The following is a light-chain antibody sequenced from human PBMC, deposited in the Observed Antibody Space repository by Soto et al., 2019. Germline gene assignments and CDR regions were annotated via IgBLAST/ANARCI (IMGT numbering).Light chain of an antibody. J-gene: IGKJ4*01. CDR2: GAS. CDR3: QQYSSSPHT. CDR1: QSVRSSH. V-gene: IGKV3-20*01. Sequence: EIVLTQSPGTLSLSPGERATLSCRASQSVRSSHLAWYQQKPGQAPRLLIYGASSRATGIPDRFSGSGSATDFTLTISRLEPEDFAVYHCQQYSSSPHTFGGGTKVDIK.